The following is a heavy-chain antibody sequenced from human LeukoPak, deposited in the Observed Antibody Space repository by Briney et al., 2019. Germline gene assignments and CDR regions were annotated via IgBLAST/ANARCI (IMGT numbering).Heavy chain of an antibody. D-gene: IGHD6-6*01. CDR3: AREEQLVGGVTLSV. J-gene: IGHJ6*04. V-gene: IGHV4-30-4*08. Sequence: SQTLSLTXTVSGGSISSGDYYWSWIRQPPGKGLEWIGYIYYSGSTYYNPALKSRVTISVDTSKNQFSLKLSSVTAADTAVYYCAREEQLVGGVTLSVWGKGTTVTVSS. CDR1: GGSISSGDYY. CDR2: IYYSGST.